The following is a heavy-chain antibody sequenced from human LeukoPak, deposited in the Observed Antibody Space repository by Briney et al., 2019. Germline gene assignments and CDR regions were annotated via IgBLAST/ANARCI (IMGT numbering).Heavy chain of an antibody. V-gene: IGHV1-18*01. D-gene: IGHD2/OR15-2a*01. Sequence: ASVKVTCMASGYTLTSYGTSWVRHAPGQGLEWMGWISAYNGNTNYAQKLQGRVTMTTDTSPSTAYMELRSLRSDDTAVYYCACAIGTGYYYYYGMDVWGQGTTVTVSS. CDR3: ACAIGTGYYYYYGMDV. J-gene: IGHJ6*02. CDR1: GYTLTSYG. CDR2: ISAYNGNT.